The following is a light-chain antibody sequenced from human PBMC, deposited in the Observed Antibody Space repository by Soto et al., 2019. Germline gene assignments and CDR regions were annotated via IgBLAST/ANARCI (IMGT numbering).Light chain of an antibody. V-gene: IGLV1-40*01. J-gene: IGLJ2*01. CDR3: CPYDSSPSGSEV. CDR2: GNS. CDR1: SSNIGAGYD. Sequence: QSVLTQPPSMSGAPGQRITISCSGSSSNIGAGYDVHWYQQLPGTAPKLLIYGNSNRPSGVPDRFSGCKSGTTASLPITGRLAEDEDDDYCCPYDSSPSGSEVFGGGTKLTVL.